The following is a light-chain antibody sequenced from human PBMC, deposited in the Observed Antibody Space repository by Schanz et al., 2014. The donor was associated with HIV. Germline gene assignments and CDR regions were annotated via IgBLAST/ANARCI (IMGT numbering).Light chain of an antibody. J-gene: IGLJ3*02. Sequence: QSALTQPASVSGSPGQSVTISCSGTNSDIGSYNLVSWYQYHPGKAPKLMIYEADKRPSGVSPRFSGSRSGNTASLTISGLQADDEADYYCSSYAGSSTVVFGGGTKLTVL. CDR2: EAD. CDR1: NSDIGSYNL. V-gene: IGLV2-23*01. CDR3: SSYAGSSTVV.